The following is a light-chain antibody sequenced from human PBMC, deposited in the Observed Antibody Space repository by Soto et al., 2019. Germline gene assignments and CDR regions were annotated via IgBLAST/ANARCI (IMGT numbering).Light chain of an antibody. V-gene: IGLV4-69*01. CDR2: LNSDGNH. CDR3: QTWGTGIAV. Sequence: QSVLTQSPSASASLGASVKLTCTLSSGHSSYAIAWHQQQPEKGPRYLMKLNSDGNHSKGDGIPDRFSGSSSGAERYLTISSLQSEDEADYYCQTWGTGIAVFGGGTRLTVL. CDR1: SGHSSYA. J-gene: IGLJ7*01.